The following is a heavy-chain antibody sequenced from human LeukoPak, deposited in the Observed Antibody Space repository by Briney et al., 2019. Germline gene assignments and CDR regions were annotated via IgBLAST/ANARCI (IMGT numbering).Heavy chain of an antibody. CDR1: GFTFSSYG. Sequence: PGGSLRLSCAASGFTFSSYGMHWVRQAPGKGLEWVAVISYDGSNKYYADSVKGRFTISRDNSKNTLYLQMNSLRAEDTAVYYCARDGTYYDSSGYYYVLDYWGQGTLVTVSS. D-gene: IGHD3-22*01. CDR2: ISYDGSNK. J-gene: IGHJ4*02. V-gene: IGHV3-30*05. CDR3: ARDGTYYDSSGYYYVLDY.